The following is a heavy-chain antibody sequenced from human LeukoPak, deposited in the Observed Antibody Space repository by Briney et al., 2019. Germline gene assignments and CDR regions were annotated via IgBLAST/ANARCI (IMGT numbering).Heavy chain of an antibody. D-gene: IGHD3-10*01. CDR3: ASSYYYGSGSYYNSDY. J-gene: IGHJ4*02. CDR2: ISSSSSYI. V-gene: IGHV3-21*01. CDR1: GFTFSSYS. Sequence: GGSLRLSCAASGFTFSSYSMNWVRQAPGKGLEWVSSISSSSSYIYYADSVKGRFTISRDDAKNSLYLQMNSLRAEDTAVYYCASSYYYGSGSYYNSDYWGQGTLVTVSS.